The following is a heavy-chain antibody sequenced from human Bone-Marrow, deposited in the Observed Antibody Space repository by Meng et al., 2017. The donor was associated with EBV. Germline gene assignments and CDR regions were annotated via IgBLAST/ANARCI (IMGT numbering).Heavy chain of an antibody. Sequence: QGRLVQYGAGVKKRWSSVKGSCKGSGDSFNNFGISWVRQAPGQGLEWMGDITPVFGVANYAESFQGRVTISADTSTRTTYMDLSSLRSDDTAVYYCVRDLWLRIGECVWGQGTLVTASS. CDR3: VRDLWLRIGECV. V-gene: IGHV1-69*17. J-gene: IGHJ4*02. D-gene: IGHD5-12*01. CDR1: GDSFNNFG. CDR2: ITPVFGVA.